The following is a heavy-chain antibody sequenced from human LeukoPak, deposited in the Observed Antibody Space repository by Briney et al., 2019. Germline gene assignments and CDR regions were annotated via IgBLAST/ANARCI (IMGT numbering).Heavy chain of an antibody. J-gene: IGHJ2*01. Sequence: SETLSLTCTVSGGSISSSSYYWGWLRPPPGKGLEWIGSIYYSGSTYYNPSLKSRVTISVDTSRTQFSLKLRSVTAADSAVYYCARDYGDIPHDWYYDLWGRGTLVTVSS. CDR1: GGSISSSSYY. D-gene: IGHD4-17*01. V-gene: IGHV4-39*07. CDR3: ARDYGDIPHDWYYDL. CDR2: IYYSGST.